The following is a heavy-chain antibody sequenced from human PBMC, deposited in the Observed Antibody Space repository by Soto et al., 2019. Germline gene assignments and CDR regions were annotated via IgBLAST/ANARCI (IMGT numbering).Heavy chain of an antibody. J-gene: IGHJ6*02. CDR3: ARWRRATYGDYGYYYYYGMDV. CDR1: GFTFSSYW. D-gene: IGHD4-17*01. Sequence: EVQLVESGGGLVQPGGSLRLSCAASGFTFSSYWMSWVRQAPGKGLEWVANIKQDGSEKYYVDSVKGRFTISRDNAKNSLYLQMNSLRDEDTAVYYCARWRRATYGDYGYYYYYGMDVWGQGTTVTVSS. V-gene: IGHV3-7*03. CDR2: IKQDGSEK.